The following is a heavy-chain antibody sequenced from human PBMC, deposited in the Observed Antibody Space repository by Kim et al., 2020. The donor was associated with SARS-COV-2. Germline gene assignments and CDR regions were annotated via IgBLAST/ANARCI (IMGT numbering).Heavy chain of an antibody. CDR3: AREQQLDFDY. V-gene: IGHV3-21*01. D-gene: IGHD6-13*01. Sequence: YKSYADSVKARFTTSRDNAKNSRYLQMNSLRAEDTAVYYCAREQQLDFDYWGQGTLVTVSS. J-gene: IGHJ4*02. CDR2: YK.